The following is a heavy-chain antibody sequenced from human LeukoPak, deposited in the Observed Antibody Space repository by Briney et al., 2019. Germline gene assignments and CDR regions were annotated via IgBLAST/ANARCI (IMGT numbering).Heavy chain of an antibody. J-gene: IGHJ3*02. D-gene: IGHD1-7*01. CDR3: ARGEYNWNYVRLLTSDAFDI. Sequence: GGSLRLSCAASGFTFSTYGMHWVRQAPGKGLEWVSYISSSGSTIYYADSVKGRFTISRDNAKNSLYLQMNSLRAEDTAVYYCARGEYNWNYVRLLTSDAFDIWGQGTMVTVSS. CDR1: GFTFSTYG. V-gene: IGHV3-48*04. CDR2: ISSSGSTI.